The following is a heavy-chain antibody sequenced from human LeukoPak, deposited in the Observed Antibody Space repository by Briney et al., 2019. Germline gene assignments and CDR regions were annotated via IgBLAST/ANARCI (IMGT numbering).Heavy chain of an antibody. Sequence: GGSLRLSCAGSGFTFNDYAMHWVRQAPGKGLERVGGITWNSGSIGYADSVRGRFTISRDNAKKSLYLQMNSLRAEDTALYCCGKDRAGDLDSWGQGTLVTVSS. CDR3: GKDRAGDLDS. V-gene: IGHV3-9*01. D-gene: IGHD7-27*01. J-gene: IGHJ4*02. CDR2: ITWNSGSI. CDR1: GFTFNDYA.